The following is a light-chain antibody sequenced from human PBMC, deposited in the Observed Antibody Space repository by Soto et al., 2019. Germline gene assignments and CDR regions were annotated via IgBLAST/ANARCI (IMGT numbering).Light chain of an antibody. J-gene: IGKJ2*01. V-gene: IGKV3-11*01. CDR2: DAS. CDR3: QQRSNLMYT. Sequence: EIVLTQSPATLSLSPGERATLSCRASQSVSSYLAWYQQKPGQAPRLLIYDASSRATGIPARFSGSGSGTDFTLTISSLEPEDFAVYYCQQRSNLMYTFGQGIKLEIK. CDR1: QSVSSY.